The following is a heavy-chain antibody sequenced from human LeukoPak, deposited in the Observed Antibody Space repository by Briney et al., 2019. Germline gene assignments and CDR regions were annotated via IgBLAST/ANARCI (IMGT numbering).Heavy chain of an antibody. V-gene: IGHV1-46*01. CDR1: GYTFTSYY. CDR3: AREGFPPKISDFWSGLGPYYYYGMDV. Sequence: GASAKVSCKASGYTFTSYYMHWVRQAPGQGLEWMGIINPSGGSTSYTQKFQGRVTMTRDTSTSTVYMELSSLRSEDTAVYYCAREGFPPKISDFWSGLGPYYYYGMDVWGQGTTVTVSS. J-gene: IGHJ6*02. CDR2: INPSGGST. D-gene: IGHD3-3*01.